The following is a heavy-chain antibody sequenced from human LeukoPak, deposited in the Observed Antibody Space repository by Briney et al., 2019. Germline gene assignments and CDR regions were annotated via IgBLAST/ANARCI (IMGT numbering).Heavy chain of an antibody. CDR2: ISGSGGTT. CDR1: GFTFSSYA. D-gene: IGHD6-19*01. CDR3: AKDGGGWYTSGWYYFDY. Sequence: GGSLRLSCAASGFTFSSYAMSWVRQAPGKGLEWVSAISGSGGTTYYADSVKGRFTISRDNSKNTLHLQMDSLRAEDTALYYCAKDGGGWYTSGWYYFDYWGQGTLVTVSS. V-gene: IGHV3-23*01. J-gene: IGHJ4*02.